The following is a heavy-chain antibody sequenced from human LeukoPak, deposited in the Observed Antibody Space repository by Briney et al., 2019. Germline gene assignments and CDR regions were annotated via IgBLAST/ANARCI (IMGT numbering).Heavy chain of an antibody. CDR3: ARGARGYSYSNWFDP. CDR2: INHSGST. V-gene: IGHV4-34*01. J-gene: IGHJ5*02. D-gene: IGHD5-18*01. Sequence: NPSPSLSPTCAAQGAPFSGYYWSWIRKPPAKGLESIGEINHSGSTNYNPSLKSRVTISVDTSTNQFSLKPSSVTAADTPVYYCARGARGYSYSNWFDPWGQGTLVTVSS. CDR1: GAPFSGYY.